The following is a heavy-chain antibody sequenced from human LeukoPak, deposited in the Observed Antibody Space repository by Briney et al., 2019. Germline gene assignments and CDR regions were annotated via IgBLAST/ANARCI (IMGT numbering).Heavy chain of an antibody. CDR1: GVTLSTYA. CDR3: AKDRTVGASYWSFAL. CDR2: ISSSGSVDNT. Sequence: PGGALKLSCAASGVTLSTYAMSWARQAPGKGLEWVSGISSSGSVDNTYYADSVKGRFTVSRDSSKNTLFLHMPTLRAEDTALYYCAKDRTVGASYWSFALWGRGTLVTVSS. V-gene: IGHV3-23*01. D-gene: IGHD1-26*01. J-gene: IGHJ2*01.